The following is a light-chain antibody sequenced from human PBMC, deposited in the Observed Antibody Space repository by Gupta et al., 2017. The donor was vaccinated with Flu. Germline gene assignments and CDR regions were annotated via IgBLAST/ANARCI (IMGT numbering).Light chain of an antibody. V-gene: IGKV1-12*01. CDR2: AAS. CDR1: QHINSW. Sequence: GDRVGITCRASQHINSWLAWYQQKPGKAPKLLIYAASTLESGVPSRFSGTGYGTDFTLTISRLQPEDFATYFCLQANSFPLTFGGGTKVEMK. CDR3: LQANSFPLT. J-gene: IGKJ4*01.